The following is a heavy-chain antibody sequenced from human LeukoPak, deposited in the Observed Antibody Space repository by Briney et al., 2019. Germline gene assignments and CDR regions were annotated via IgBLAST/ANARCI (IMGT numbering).Heavy chain of an antibody. Sequence: GGSLRLSCAASGFTVSSNYMTWVRQAPGKGLEWVSVIHIGGTTYYADSVKGRFTISRHNSKNTLYLQMNSLRAEDTAVYYCARSQFLEWLFFDYWGQGTLVTVSS. J-gene: IGHJ4*02. CDR2: IHIGGTT. CDR3: ARSQFLEWLFFDY. D-gene: IGHD3-3*01. CDR1: GFTVSSNY. V-gene: IGHV3-53*04.